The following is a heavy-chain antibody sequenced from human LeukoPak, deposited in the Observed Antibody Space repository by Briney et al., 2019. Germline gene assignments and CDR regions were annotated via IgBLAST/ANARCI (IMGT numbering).Heavy chain of an antibody. V-gene: IGHV4-59*01. CDR3: AREGDSSGWYFDY. Sequence: SETLSLTCTVSGGSISSNYWSWIRQPPGKGLEWIGYIYYSGSTNYNPSLKSRVTISVDTSRNQFSLKLSSVTAADTAVYYCAREGDSSGWYFDYWGQGTLVTVSS. J-gene: IGHJ4*02. CDR1: GGSISSNY. CDR2: IYYSGST. D-gene: IGHD6-19*01.